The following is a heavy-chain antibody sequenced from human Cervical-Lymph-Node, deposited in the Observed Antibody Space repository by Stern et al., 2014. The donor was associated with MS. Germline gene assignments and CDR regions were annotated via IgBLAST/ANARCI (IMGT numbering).Heavy chain of an antibody. V-gene: IGHV3-21*01. CDR3: SRQNWGTRGSEFYYSGLDV. J-gene: IGHJ6*02. D-gene: IGHD1/OR15-1a*01. CDR1: EFIFSDYS. CDR2: ISSRSSYL. Sequence: EDQLVESGGGLVKPGGSLRLSCAASEFIFSDYSMNWVRLAPGKGLEWIASISSRSSYLYYADSVKGRFTISRDNAKNSLFLQLNNLRADDTAVYYCSRQNWGTRGSEFYYSGLDVWGQGTTVTVSS.